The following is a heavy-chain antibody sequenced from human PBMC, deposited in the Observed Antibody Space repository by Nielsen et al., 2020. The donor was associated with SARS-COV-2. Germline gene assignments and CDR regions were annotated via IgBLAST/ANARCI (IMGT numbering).Heavy chain of an antibody. CDR2: IYYSGST. CDR3: ARKIRDPTFNSVGGFFDY. CDR1: GGSISSSSYY. J-gene: IGHJ4*02. D-gene: IGHD1-26*01. Sequence: SETLSLTCTVSGGSISSSSYYWGWIRQPPGKGLEWIGSIYYSGSTYYNPSLKSRVTISVDTSKNQFSLKLSSVTAADTAVYYCARKIRDPTFNSVGGFFDYWGQGTLVTVSS. V-gene: IGHV4-39*01.